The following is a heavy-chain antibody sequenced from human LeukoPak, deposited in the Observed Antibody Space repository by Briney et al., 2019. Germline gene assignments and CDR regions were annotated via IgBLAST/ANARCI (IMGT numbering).Heavy chain of an antibody. CDR1: GGTFSSYA. CDR3: AREGGLTGSSWPNWFDP. D-gene: IGHD6-13*01. CDR2: IIPIFGTA. J-gene: IGHJ5*02. V-gene: IGHV1-69*05. Sequence: SVKVSCKASGGTFSSYAISWVRQAPGQGLEWMGGIIPIFGTANYAQKFQGRVTITTDESTSTAYMELSSLRSEDTAVHYCAREGGLTGSSWPNWFDPWGQGTLVTVSS.